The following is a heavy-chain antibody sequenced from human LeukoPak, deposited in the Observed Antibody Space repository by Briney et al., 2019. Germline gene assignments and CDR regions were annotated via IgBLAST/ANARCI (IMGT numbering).Heavy chain of an antibody. Sequence: GESLKISCKSSGYSFTNYWIGWVRQMPGKDLEWMGIIYPGDSDTRYSPSFQGQVTISADKSISTAYLQWSSLKASDSAMYYCARHESVAGDTNWFDPWGQGTLVTISS. J-gene: IGHJ5*02. CDR2: IYPGDSDT. CDR3: ARHESVAGDTNWFDP. CDR1: GYSFTNYW. D-gene: IGHD6-19*01. V-gene: IGHV5-51*01.